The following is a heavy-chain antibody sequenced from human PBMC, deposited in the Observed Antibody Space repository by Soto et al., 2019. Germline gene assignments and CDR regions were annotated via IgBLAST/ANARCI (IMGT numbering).Heavy chain of an antibody. CDR3: ARVGVGAIAPYYYYGMDV. CDR2: IIAYNGNT. D-gene: IGHD1-26*01. Sequence: ASVKVSCEASGYTFTSYGISWLRQAPGQGLEWMGLIIAYNGNTNDAQKLQGRVTMTTDTSTSTAYMELRSLRSDDTAVYYCARVGVGAIAPYYYYGMDVWGQGTTVTVS. J-gene: IGHJ6*02. V-gene: IGHV1-18*01. CDR1: GYTFTSYG.